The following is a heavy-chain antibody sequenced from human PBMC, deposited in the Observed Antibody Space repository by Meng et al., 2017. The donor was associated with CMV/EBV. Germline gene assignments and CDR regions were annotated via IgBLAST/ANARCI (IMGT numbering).Heavy chain of an antibody. D-gene: IGHD3-10*01. Sequence: SETLSLTCTVSGYSISSGYYWGWIRQPPGKGLEWIGSIYHSGSTYYNPSLKSRVTISVDTSKHQFSLKLSSVTAADTAVYYCAIEYYYGSGSQFDYWGQGTLVTVSS. J-gene: IGHJ4*02. CDR3: AIEYYYGSGSQFDY. CDR2: IYHSGST. CDR1: GYSISSGYY. V-gene: IGHV4-38-2*02.